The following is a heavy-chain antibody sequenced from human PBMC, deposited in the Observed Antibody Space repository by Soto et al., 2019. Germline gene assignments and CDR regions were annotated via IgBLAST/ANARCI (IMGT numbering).Heavy chain of an antibody. D-gene: IGHD3-10*01. J-gene: IGHJ6*04. CDR3: VRFGSVPYYYYGVDV. V-gene: IGHV1-18*01. Sequence: QVQLVQSETEVKKPGASVKVSCKASGYIFTNYDITWVRQAPGQGLEWMGWVSGYTGNTKYAQKFQDRVTMTTETSARKVYMELRCLRSDATAVYYCVRFGSVPYYYYGVDVWGKGNTVFVSS. CDR1: GYIFTNYD. CDR2: VSGYTGNT.